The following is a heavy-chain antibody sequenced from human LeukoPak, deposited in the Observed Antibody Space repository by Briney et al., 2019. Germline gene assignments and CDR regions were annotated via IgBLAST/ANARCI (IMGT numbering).Heavy chain of an antibody. CDR3: ARDFQAYFDFESDYCYGLDV. CDR2: IWYDGSHQ. J-gene: IGHJ6*02. Sequence: GGSLRLSCAASGFTFSTFGMHWVRQGPGKGLEWVAVIWYDGSHQYYADSVKGRFTISRDNSKNTLSLQMNTLSAEDTAVYYCARDFQAYFDFESDYCYGLDVWGQGTTVTVSS. D-gene: IGHD3-3*01. V-gene: IGHV3-33*01. CDR1: GFTFSTFG.